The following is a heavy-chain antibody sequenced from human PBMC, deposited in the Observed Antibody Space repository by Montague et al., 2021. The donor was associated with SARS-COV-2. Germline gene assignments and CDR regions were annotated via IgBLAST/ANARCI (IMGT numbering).Heavy chain of an antibody. CDR3: ARVRYYGSGTSLGKDV. Sequence: SETLSLTCAVYGGSSSGYYWSWIRQPPGKGLEWIGEINHSGSANYNPSLKSRVTISVDTSKNQFSLKLSSVTAADTAVYYCARVRYYGSGTSLGKDVWGQGTTVTVSS. CDR2: INHSGSA. CDR1: GGSSSGYY. D-gene: IGHD3-10*01. V-gene: IGHV4-34*01. J-gene: IGHJ6*02.